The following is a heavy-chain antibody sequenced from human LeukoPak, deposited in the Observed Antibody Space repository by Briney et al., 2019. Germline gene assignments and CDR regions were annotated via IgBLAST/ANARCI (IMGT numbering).Heavy chain of an antibody. J-gene: IGHJ4*02. Sequence: AAVKVSFKASGYTFTSSGNSMDRQAHGQGLERMGWISAYNGNTNYAQKLQGRVSMTTDTSTSTAYMELRSLRSDDTAVYYCARDEYSYGACDYWGQGTLVTVSS. CDR3: ARDEYSYGACDY. D-gene: IGHD5-18*01. V-gene: IGHV1-18*04. CDR2: ISAYNGNT. CDR1: GYTFTSSG.